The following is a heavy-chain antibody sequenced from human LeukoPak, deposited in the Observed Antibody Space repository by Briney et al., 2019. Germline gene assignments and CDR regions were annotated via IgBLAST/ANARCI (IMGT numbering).Heavy chain of an antibody. V-gene: IGHV1-18*01. Sequence: ASVKVSCKASGYTFTNYDINWVRQAPGQGLEWMGRISGYNGNTNYAQKLQGRVTMTTDTSTSTAYMELRSLRSDDTAVYYCARARRVGYSSGWYTGWFDPWGQGTLVTVSS. J-gene: IGHJ5*02. CDR2: ISGYNGNT. D-gene: IGHD6-19*01. CDR3: ARARRVGYSSGWYTGWFDP. CDR1: GYTFTNYD.